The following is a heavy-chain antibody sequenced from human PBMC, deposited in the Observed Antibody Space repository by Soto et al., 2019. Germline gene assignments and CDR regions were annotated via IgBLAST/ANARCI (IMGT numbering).Heavy chain of an antibody. CDR1: GGSISSYY. J-gene: IGHJ5*02. Sequence: KASETLSLTCTVSGGSISSYYWSWIRQPAGKGLEWIGRIYTSGSTNYNPSLKSRVTMSVDTSKNQFSLKLSSVTAADTAVYYCARGLTVAGLLNWFDPWGQGTLVTVSS. CDR2: IYTSGST. CDR3: ARGLTVAGLLNWFDP. V-gene: IGHV4-4*07. D-gene: IGHD6-19*01.